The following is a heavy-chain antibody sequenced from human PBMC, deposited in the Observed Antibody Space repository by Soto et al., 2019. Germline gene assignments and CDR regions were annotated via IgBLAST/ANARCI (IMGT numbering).Heavy chain of an antibody. D-gene: IGHD3-10*01. Sequence: GGSRRRSWAASGFTFSSYGMSWVRQAPGKGLEWVSAISGSGGSTYYADSVKGRFTISRDNSKNTLYLQMNSLRAEDTAVYYCAKDDGYYYGSGVLLDYWGQGTLVTVSS. CDR2: ISGSGGST. V-gene: IGHV3-23*01. J-gene: IGHJ4*02. CDR3: AKDDGYYYGSGVLLDY. CDR1: GFTFSSYG.